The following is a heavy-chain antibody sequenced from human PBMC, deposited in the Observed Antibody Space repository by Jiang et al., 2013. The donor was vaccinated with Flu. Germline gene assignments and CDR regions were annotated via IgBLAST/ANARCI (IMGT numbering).Heavy chain of an antibody. D-gene: IGHD5-18*01. CDR1: GYSFTSYW. CDR2: IYPGDSDT. J-gene: IGHJ6*02. CDR3: ARSTANTAMVTGNYYYYYGMDV. Sequence: GAEVKKPGESLKISCKGSGYSFTSYWIGWVRQMPGKGLEWMGIIYPGDSDTRYSPSFQGQVTISADKSISTAYLQWSSLKASDTAMYYCARSTANTAMVTGNYYYYYGMDVWGQGTTVTVSS. V-gene: IGHV5-51*01.